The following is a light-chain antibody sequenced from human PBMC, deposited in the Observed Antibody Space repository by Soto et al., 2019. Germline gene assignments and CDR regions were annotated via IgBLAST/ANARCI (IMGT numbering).Light chain of an antibody. J-gene: IGLJ1*01. CDR3: SSYTSDSSYV. CDR1: SSDVGLYDY. V-gene: IGLV2-14*01. CDR2: AVS. Sequence: QSVLTQPASVSGSPGQSITISCTGTSSDVGLYDYVSWYQQHPGKAPRLMIYAVSNRPSGVSNRFSASKSGNTASLFISGLQAEDEADYYCSSYTSDSSYVFGSGTKVTAL.